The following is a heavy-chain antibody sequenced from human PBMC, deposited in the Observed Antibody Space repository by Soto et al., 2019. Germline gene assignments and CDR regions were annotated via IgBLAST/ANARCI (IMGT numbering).Heavy chain of an antibody. CDR2: IYYTGDT. J-gene: IGHJ4*02. V-gene: IGHV4-59*01. D-gene: IGHD5-18*01. CDR3: AREYLRRGYSYGTSDN. Sequence: SETLSLTCPVSGDSISSYYWSWIRQPPGKGLEWIGYIYYTGDTNYNPSLKSRVTISVDTSKNQFSLKLASVTAEDTAVYYCAREYLRRGYSYGTSDNWVQGTLVTVS. CDR1: GDSISSYY.